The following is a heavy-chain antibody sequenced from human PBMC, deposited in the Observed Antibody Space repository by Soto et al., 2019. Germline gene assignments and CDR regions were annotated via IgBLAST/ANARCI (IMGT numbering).Heavy chain of an antibody. D-gene: IGHD2-2*01. Sequence: ASVKVSCKASGYTSADFGISWLRQSPGQGLEWMGWVSGNNGASNPAPKVQGRITMTLDTSTGVSYMALRSLRSDDTAIYYCVRDQKYFRVNGNWFDSWGQGTLVTVSS. CDR1: GYTSADFG. CDR2: VSGNNGAS. V-gene: IGHV1-18*04. CDR3: VRDQKYFRVNGNWFDS. J-gene: IGHJ5*01.